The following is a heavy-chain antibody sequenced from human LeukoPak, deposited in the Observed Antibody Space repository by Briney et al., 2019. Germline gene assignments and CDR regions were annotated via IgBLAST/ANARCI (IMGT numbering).Heavy chain of an antibody. D-gene: IGHD6-13*01. Sequence: GGSLRLSCAASGFTFSYHWMTWVRQAPGKGLEWVANIKNDGAVKNYADSVKGRFTISRDNAKNSLYLQMNSLRAEDTAVYYCAKDSYSKGDFWGQGVLVTVS. J-gene: IGHJ4*02. CDR3: AKDSYSKGDF. V-gene: IGHV3-7*01. CDR2: IKNDGAVK. CDR1: GFTFSYHW.